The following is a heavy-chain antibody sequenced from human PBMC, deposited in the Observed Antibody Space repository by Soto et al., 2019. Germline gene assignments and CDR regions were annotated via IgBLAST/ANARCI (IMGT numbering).Heavy chain of an antibody. J-gene: IGHJ6*02. CDR2: FYYSGST. Sequence: SETLSLTCTASGGSVSSGSYYWSWIRQPPGKGLEWIGYFYYSGSTDYNPSLKSRVTISVDTSKNQFSLKLSSVTAADTAVYYCARDGRLQQGLYSGSYYHYYYGMDVWGQGTTVTVSS. D-gene: IGHD1-26*01. CDR1: GGSVSSGSYY. CDR3: ARDGRLQQGLYSGSYYHYYYGMDV. V-gene: IGHV4-61*01.